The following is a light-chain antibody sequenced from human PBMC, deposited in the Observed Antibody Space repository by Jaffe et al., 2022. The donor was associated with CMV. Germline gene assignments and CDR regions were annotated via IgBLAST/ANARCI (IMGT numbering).Light chain of an antibody. CDR1: SSNIGSNA. CDR3: ATWDDSLNGPV. CDR2: RND. Sequence: QSVLTQPPSASGTPGQRVTMSCSGSSSNIGSNAVNWYQQLPGTAPKLLMYRNDQRPSGVPDRFSGSKSGTSASLAISGLQPEDEADFYCATWDDSLNGPVFGGGTKLTVL. V-gene: IGLV1-44*01. J-gene: IGLJ2*01.